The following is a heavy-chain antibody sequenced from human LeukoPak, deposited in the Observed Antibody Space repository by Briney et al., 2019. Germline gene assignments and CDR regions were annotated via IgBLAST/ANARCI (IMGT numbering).Heavy chain of an antibody. V-gene: IGHV3-7*01. CDR2: IKQEGSEK. CDR3: ARDFGDFWSGYYTGGLDY. Sequence: PGGSLRLSCAASGFTFSSYWMSWVRQAPGKGLEWVANIKQEGSEKYYVDSVKGRFTISRDNAKNSLYLQMNSLRAEDTAVYYCARDFGDFWSGYYTGGLDYWGQGTLVTVSS. D-gene: IGHD3-3*01. CDR1: GFTFSSYW. J-gene: IGHJ4*02.